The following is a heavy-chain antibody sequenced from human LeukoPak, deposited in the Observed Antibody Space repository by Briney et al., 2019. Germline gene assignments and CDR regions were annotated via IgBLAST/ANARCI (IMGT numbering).Heavy chain of an antibody. CDR1: GFTFSSYA. CDR3: AKPPLSRNVRYFDL. CDR2: ISGSGGST. Sequence: PGGSLRLSCAASGFTFSSYAMSRVRQAPGKGLEWVSAISGSGGSTYYADSVKGRFTISRDNSKNTLYLQMNSLRAEDTAVYYCAKPPLSRNVRYFDLWGRGTLVTVSS. V-gene: IGHV3-23*01. J-gene: IGHJ2*01.